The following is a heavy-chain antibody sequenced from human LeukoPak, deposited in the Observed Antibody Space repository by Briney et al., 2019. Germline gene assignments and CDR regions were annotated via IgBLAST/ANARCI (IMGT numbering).Heavy chain of an antibody. V-gene: IGHV1-8*01. J-gene: IGHJ6*02. Sequence: ASVKVSCKASGYTFTSYDINWVRQATGQGLEWMGWMNPNSGNTGYAQKFQGRVTMTRNTSISTAYMELSSLRSEDTAVYYCASSSSVTYYYYYGMDVWGQGTTVTVSS. CDR1: GYTFTSYD. CDR2: MNPNSGNT. CDR3: ASSSSVTYYYYYGMDV. D-gene: IGHD2-15*01.